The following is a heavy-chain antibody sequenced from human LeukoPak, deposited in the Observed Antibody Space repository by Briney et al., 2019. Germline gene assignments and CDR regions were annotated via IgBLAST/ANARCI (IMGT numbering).Heavy chain of an antibody. CDR2: ISYDGSNK. J-gene: IGHJ4*02. CDR1: GFTFRSYG. CDR3: AKDGDGSGSYFDY. V-gene: IGHV3-30*18. D-gene: IGHD3-10*01. Sequence: GGSLRLSCAASGFTFRSYGMHWVRQAPGKGLEWVAVISYDGSNKYYADSVKGRFTISRDNSKNTLYLQMNSLRAEDTAVYYCAKDGDGSGSYFDYWGQGTLVTVSS.